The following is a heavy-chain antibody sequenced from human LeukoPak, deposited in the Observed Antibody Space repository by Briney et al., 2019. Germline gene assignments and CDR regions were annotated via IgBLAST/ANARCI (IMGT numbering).Heavy chain of an antibody. V-gene: IGHV3-23*01. CDR2: VSGSGGST. CDR1: GFIFSSYA. J-gene: IGHJ4*02. CDR3: AKDPGYSSDAYYYFDY. D-gene: IGHD6-19*01. Sequence: GGSLRLSCAASGFIFSSYAMSWVRQAPGKGLEWVSAVSGSGGSTYCADSVKGRFTISRDNSKNTLYLQMNSLRAEDTAVYYCAKDPGYSSDAYYYFDYWGQGTLVTVSS.